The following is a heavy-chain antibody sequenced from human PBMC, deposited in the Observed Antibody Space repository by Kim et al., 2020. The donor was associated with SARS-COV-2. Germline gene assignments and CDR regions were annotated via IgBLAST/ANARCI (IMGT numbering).Heavy chain of an antibody. Sequence: GGSLRLSCTASGFTFTSYHMNWFRQAPGKGLEWVSSISRGTTYIYYADSVKGRFTISRDNDKNSLYLQMNSLRAEDTAVYYCAKLTFCGSTSCYRGFDYWGQGTLVTVSS. CDR3: AKLTFCGSTSCYRGFDY. J-gene: IGHJ4*02. CDR2: ISRGTTYI. D-gene: IGHD2-2*02. V-gene: IGHV3-21*01. CDR1: GFTFTSYH.